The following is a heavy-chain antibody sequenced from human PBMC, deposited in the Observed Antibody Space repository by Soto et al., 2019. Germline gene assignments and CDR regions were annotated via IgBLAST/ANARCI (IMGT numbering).Heavy chain of an antibody. CDR1: GFTFSSYG. J-gene: IGHJ5*02. Sequence: RRLSCAASGFTFSSYGMHWVRQAPGKGLEWVAVISYDGSNKYYADSVKGRFTISRDNSKNTLYLQMNSLRAEDTAVYYCAKDIEISKIQYNWFDPWGQGTLVTVSS. CDR2: ISYDGSNK. D-gene: IGHD2-15*01. V-gene: IGHV3-30*18. CDR3: AKDIEISKIQYNWFDP.